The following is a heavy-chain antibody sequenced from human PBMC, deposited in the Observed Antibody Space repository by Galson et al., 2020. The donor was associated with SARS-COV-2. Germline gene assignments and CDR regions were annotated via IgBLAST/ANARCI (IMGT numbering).Heavy chain of an antibody. CDR3: ARLQVDGGNKRRDL. Sequence: GESLKISCKASGYSFTSYWIGWVRQMPGKGLECMGIIYPGDSDTRYSPSFQGQVTISADKSISTAYLQWSSLKTSDTAIYYCARLQVDGGNKRRDLGGHGTMVTVSS. J-gene: IGHJ3*01. CDR2: IYPGDSDT. V-gene: IGHV5-51*01. CDR1: GYSFTSYW.